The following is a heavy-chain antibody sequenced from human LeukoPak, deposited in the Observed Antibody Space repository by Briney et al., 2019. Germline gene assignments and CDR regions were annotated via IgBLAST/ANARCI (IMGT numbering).Heavy chain of an antibody. Sequence: GASVKVSCKASGYTFTGYYMHWVRQAPGQGLEWMGWINPNSGGTNYAQKFQGRVTMTRDTSTSTAYMELSRLRSDDTAVYYCARESGSGWYGGFDYWGQGTLVTVSS. CDR3: ARESGSGWYGGFDY. J-gene: IGHJ4*02. D-gene: IGHD6-19*01. CDR1: GYTFTGYY. V-gene: IGHV1-2*02. CDR2: INPNSGGT.